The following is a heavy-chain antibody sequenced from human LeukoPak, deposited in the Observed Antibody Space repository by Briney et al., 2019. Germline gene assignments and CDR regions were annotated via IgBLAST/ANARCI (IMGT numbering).Heavy chain of an antibody. V-gene: IGHV3-7*05. D-gene: IGHD3-22*01. Sequence: PGGSLRLSCAAPGVSFSSYWMSWVRQAPGKGLEWVANIKQDGREKYYADSVKGVFTTSRDNAKNSLYLQMNSLRAEDTAVYYCARDVQTVRDDSSGYYYPSFDYWGQGTLVTVSS. CDR3: ARDVQTVRDDSSGYYYPSFDY. CDR2: IKQDGREK. J-gene: IGHJ4*02. CDR1: GVSFSSYW.